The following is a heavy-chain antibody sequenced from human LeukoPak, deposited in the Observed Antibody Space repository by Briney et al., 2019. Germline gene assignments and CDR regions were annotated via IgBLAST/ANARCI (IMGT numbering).Heavy chain of an antibody. V-gene: IGHV3-74*01. CDR1: GFTFSNYW. J-gene: IGHJ4*02. Sequence: PGGSLRFSCEASGFTFSNYWMHWVRQAPGKGLMWVSQISTDGSQTFYADFVKGRFTISRGIAKNTLFLQMDSLRPEDTAVYYCVRSLRSADFWGQGTLVTVSS. CDR2: ISTDGSQT. CDR3: VRSLRSADF.